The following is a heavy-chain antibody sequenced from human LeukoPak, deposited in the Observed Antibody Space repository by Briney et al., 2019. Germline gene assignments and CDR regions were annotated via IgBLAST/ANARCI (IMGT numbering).Heavy chain of an antibody. V-gene: IGHV4-39*01. CDR2: IYYSGST. CDR3: ANPGIAAAGSAFDI. J-gene: IGHJ3*02. D-gene: IGHD6-13*01. CDR1: GGSISSSSYY. Sequence: SETLSLTCTVTGGSISSSSYYWGWIRQPPGKGLGWIGSIYYSGSTYYNPSLKSRVTISVDTSKNQFSLKLSSVTAADTAVYYCANPGIAAAGSAFDIWGQGTMVTVSS.